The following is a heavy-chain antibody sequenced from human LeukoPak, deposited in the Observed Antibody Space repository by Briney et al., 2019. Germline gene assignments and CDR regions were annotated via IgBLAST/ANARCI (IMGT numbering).Heavy chain of an antibody. CDR3: VRALMGTSDH. CDR1: GFTFSRDW. D-gene: IGHD7-27*01. Sequence: GGSLRLSCAASGFTFSRDWMHWVRQAPGKGLVWVSRMNSDGSTTNYADSVKGRFTIYRDNSKNTLYLQMNSLRAEDTAVYYCVRALMGTSDHWGQGSLVTVSS. V-gene: IGHV3-74*01. CDR2: MNSDGSTT. J-gene: IGHJ4*02.